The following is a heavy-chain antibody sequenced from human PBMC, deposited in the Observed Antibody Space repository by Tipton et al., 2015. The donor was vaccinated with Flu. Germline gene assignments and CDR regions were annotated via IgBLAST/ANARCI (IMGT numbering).Heavy chain of an antibody. Sequence: SLRLSCAASGFIFSSFWMSWVRQAPGKGLEWVANIKQDGSETDYVDSVKGRFSISRDNAKNSVYLQMISLRAEDTAVYYCARGRDSGHFFDYWGQGALVTVSS. CDR2: IKQDGSET. V-gene: IGHV3-7*01. CDR3: ARGRDSGHFFDY. J-gene: IGHJ4*02. CDR1: GFIFSSFW. D-gene: IGHD5-12*01.